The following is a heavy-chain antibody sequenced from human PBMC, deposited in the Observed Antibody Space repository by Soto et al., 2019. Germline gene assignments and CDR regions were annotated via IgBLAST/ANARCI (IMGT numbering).Heavy chain of an antibody. D-gene: IGHD3-10*01. CDR3: ARGLGGTMVRGYHWFDP. V-gene: IGHV4-34*01. CDR2: INHSGST. Sequence: QVQLQQWGAGLLKPSETLSLTCAVYGGSFSGYYWSWIRQPPGKGLEWIGEINHSGSTNYNPSLKSRVTISVDTSKNQFSLKLSSVTAADTAVYYCARGLGGTMVRGYHWFDPWGQGTLVTVSS. J-gene: IGHJ5*02. CDR1: GGSFSGYY.